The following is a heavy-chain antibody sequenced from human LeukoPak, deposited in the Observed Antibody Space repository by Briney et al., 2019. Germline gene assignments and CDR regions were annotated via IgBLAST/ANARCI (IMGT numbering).Heavy chain of an antibody. CDR3: ARDGYYDFWSGQIPLNYYYYYMDV. V-gene: IGHV1-69*13. D-gene: IGHD3-3*01. CDR1: GGTFSSYA. Sequence: SVKVSCKASGGTFSSYAISWVRQAPGQGLEWMGGIIPIFGTANYAQKFQGRVTITADESTSTAYMELSSLRSEDTAVYYCARDGYYDFWSGQIPLNYYYYYMDVWGKGTTVTVSS. CDR2: IIPIFGTA. J-gene: IGHJ6*03.